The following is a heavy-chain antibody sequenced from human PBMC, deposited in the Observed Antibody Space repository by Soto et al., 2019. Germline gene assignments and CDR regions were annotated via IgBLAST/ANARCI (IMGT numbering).Heavy chain of an antibody. CDR3: ARHLGYCSTTNCYAWFAP. Sequence: SETLSLTCTVSGGSISSYYWIWIRQPPGKGLEWIGYIYYSGNTNYNPSLKSRVTISADTSKNQFSLKLSSVTAADTAVYYCARHLGYCSTTNCYAWFAPWGQGTLVKSPQ. J-gene: IGHJ5*02. CDR1: GGSISSYY. CDR2: IYYSGNT. V-gene: IGHV4-59*08. D-gene: IGHD2-2*01.